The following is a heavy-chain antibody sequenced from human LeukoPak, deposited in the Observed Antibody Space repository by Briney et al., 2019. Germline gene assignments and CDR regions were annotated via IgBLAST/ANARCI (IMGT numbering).Heavy chain of an antibody. CDR3: VRHSRVVAFDY. CDR2: IYYPGNT. J-gene: IGHJ4*02. Sequence: SETLSLTCTVSGVSISNHYSSWIRQPPGKGLEWIGYIYYPGNTNYNPSLKSRVTISEDTSKNQVSLELSSVTAADTAVYYCVRHSRVVAFDYWGQGNLVSVSS. D-gene: IGHD2-15*01. V-gene: IGHV4-59*08. CDR1: GVSISNHY.